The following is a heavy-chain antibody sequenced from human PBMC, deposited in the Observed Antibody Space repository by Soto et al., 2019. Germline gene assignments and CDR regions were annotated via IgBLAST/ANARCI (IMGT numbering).Heavy chain of an antibody. CDR3: VRGLGRAFVYDF. CDR1: GGTLGSYV. Sequence: SSVKVSCKDSGGTLGSYVMSWARQAPGQGLERIGNIITAFATSNYAQKSQERVTITADESTTTVFMQLTSLRAGDTAVYYCVRGLGRAFVYDFWGQGTLVRESS. V-gene: IGHV1-69*13. CDR2: IITAFATS. D-gene: IGHD1-20*01. J-gene: IGHJ4*02.